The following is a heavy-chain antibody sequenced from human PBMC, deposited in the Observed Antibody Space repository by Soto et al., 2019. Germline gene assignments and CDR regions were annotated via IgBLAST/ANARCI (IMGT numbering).Heavy chain of an antibody. Sequence: GGSMEISCAASRFTFSSYWMSWVRQAPGKGLEWVANIKQDGSEKYYVDSVKGRFTISRDNAKNSLYLQMNSLRAEDTAVYYCARADSGLQSPASDYDILTGYYGDAFDIWGQGTMVTVSS. CDR1: RFTFSSYW. D-gene: IGHD3-9*01. V-gene: IGHV3-7*03. J-gene: IGHJ3*02. CDR2: IKQDGSEK. CDR3: ARADSGLQSPASDYDILTGYYGDAFDI.